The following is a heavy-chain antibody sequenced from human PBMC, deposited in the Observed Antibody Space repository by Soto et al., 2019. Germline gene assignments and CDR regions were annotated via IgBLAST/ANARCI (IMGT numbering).Heavy chain of an antibody. CDR1: GDTFSSYT. CDR3: ARDMRGYCSSTSCSSRPYFDY. V-gene: IGHV1-69*04. D-gene: IGHD2-2*01. Sequence: SVKVSCKASGDTFSSYTISWVRQAPGQGLEWMGRIIPILGIANYAQKFQGRVTITADKSTSTAYMELSSLRSEDTAVYYCARDMRGYCSSTSCSSRPYFDYWGQGTLVTVSS. J-gene: IGHJ4*02. CDR2: IIPILGIA.